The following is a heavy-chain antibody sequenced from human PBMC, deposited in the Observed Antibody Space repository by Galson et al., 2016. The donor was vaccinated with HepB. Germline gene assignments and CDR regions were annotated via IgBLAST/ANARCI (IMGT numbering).Heavy chain of an antibody. Sequence: LRLSCAASGFTFSRYAMSWVRQAPGKGLDWVSTISGSGSTTYHADSVKGRFTISRDSSKNTLFLQMNSLRAEDTAVYYCATSSPSSQPANWGQGTLVTVSS. CDR1: GFTFSRYA. V-gene: IGHV3-23*01. J-gene: IGHJ4*02. CDR3: ATSSPSSQPAN. CDR2: ISGSGSTT. D-gene: IGHD2-2*01.